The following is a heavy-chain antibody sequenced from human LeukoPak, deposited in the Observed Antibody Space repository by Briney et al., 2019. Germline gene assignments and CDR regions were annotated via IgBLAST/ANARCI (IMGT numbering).Heavy chain of an antibody. J-gene: IGHJ6*03. CDR1: GGSLSTDY. CDR3: AASTDYFYYYMDV. CDR2: IYNSETT. V-gene: IGHV4-59*08. Sequence: SETLSFTCAVSGGSLSTDYWSWVRQPPGKGLEWIGYIYNSETTKYNPSLRSRVTISLDTSKNQFSLKLSSVTAADTAMYYCAASTDYFYYYMDVWGKGTTVIVSS.